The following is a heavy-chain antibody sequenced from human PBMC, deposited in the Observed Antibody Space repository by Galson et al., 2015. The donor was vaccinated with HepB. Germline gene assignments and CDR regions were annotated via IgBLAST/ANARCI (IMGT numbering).Heavy chain of an antibody. J-gene: IGHJ6*02. D-gene: IGHD2-21*01. CDR3: ARDTPVRIVVGRYYYYYGMDV. V-gene: IGHV1-69*13. CDR2: IIPIFGTA. CDR1: GGTFSSYA. Sequence: SVKVSCKASGGTFSSYAISWVRQAPGQGLEWMGGIIPIFGTANYAQKFQGRVTITADESTSTAYMELSSLRSEDTAVYYCARDTPVRIVVGRYYYYYGMDVWGQGTTVTVSS.